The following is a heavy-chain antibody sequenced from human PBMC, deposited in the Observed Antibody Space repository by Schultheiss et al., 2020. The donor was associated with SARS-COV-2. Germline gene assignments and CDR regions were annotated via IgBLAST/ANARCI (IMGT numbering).Heavy chain of an antibody. V-gene: IGHV4-39*01. J-gene: IGHJ6*03. CDR2: IYHSGST. D-gene: IGHD3-22*01. CDR3: ANIYDSSGYLYYYMDV. CDR1: GGSISSSSYY. Sequence: SETLSLTCTVSGGSISSSSYYWGWIRQPPGKGLEWIGYIYHSGSTYYSPSLKSRVTISADTSKNQFSLKLSSVTAADTAVYYCANIYDSSGYLYYYMDVWGKGTTVTVSS.